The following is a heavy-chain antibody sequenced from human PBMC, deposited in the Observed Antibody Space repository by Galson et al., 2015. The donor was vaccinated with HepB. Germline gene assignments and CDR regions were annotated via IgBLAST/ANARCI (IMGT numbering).Heavy chain of an antibody. V-gene: IGHV3-23*01. CDR1: GYTFSSYD. J-gene: IGHJ4*02. Sequence: SLRISCEASGYTFSSYDMTWVRQAPGKGLEWVSFISRNGDNTYYADTVKVRLTISRDNSKNTLHLQMNSLRAEDTAIYYCAKRSNNLNDRSLDYWGQGTLVTVSS. CDR3: AKRSNNLNDRSLDY. D-gene: IGHD1-20*01. CDR2: ISRNGDNT.